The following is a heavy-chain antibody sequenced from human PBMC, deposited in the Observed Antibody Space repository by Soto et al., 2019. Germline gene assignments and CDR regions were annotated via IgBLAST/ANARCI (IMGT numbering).Heavy chain of an antibody. CDR1: GFSLSNARMG. J-gene: IGHJ3*02. CDR2: IFSNDEK. D-gene: IGHD3-10*01. Sequence: QVTLKESGPVLVKPTETLTLTCTVSGFSLSNARMGVSWIRQPPGKALEWLAHIFSNDEKSYSTSLKSRLTIXXDXSXXQVVLTMTNMDPVDTATYYCARTAYYYDSTDAFDIWGQGTMVTVSS. V-gene: IGHV2-26*01. CDR3: ARTAYYYDSTDAFDI.